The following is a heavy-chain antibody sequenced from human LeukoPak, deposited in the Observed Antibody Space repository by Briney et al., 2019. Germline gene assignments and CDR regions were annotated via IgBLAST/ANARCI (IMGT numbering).Heavy chain of an antibody. Sequence: SETLSPTCTVSGGSISNYYWSWIRQPPGKGLEWIGYIYYSGTTNYNPSLKSRVTISVDTSKNQFSLKLSSVFAADTAVYYCARRPSGIMMGAYFDYWGQGTLVTVSS. CDR1: GGSISNYY. J-gene: IGHJ4*02. D-gene: IGHD3-16*01. CDR2: IYYSGTT. V-gene: IGHV4-59*01. CDR3: ARRPSGIMMGAYFDY.